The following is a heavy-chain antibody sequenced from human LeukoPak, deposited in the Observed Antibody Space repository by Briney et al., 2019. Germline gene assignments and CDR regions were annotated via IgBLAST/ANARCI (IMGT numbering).Heavy chain of an antibody. CDR2: INHSGST. CDR3: ARSYYYDSSGYYYDS. V-gene: IGHV4-34*01. J-gene: IGHJ4*02. CDR1: GGSFSGYY. D-gene: IGHD3-22*01. Sequence: PSETLSLTCAVYGGSFSGYYWSWIRQPPGKGLEWIGEINHSGSTNYNPSLKSRVTISVDTSKNQFSLKLSSVTAADTAVYYCARSYYYDSSGYYYDSWGQGTLATVSS.